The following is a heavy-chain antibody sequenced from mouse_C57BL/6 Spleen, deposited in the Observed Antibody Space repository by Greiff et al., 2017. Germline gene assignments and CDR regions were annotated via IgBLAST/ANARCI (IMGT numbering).Heavy chain of an antibody. J-gene: IGHJ4*01. V-gene: IGHV5-17*01. CDR1: GFTFSDYG. D-gene: IGHD1-1*01. CDR3: AGCGSSCYYAMDY. CDR2: ISSGSSTI. Sequence: EVQRVESGGGLVKPGGSLKLSCAASGFTFSDYGMHWVRQAPEKGLEWVAYISSGSSTIYYADTVKGRFTISRDNAKNTLFLQMTSLRSEDTAMCYCAGCGSSCYYAMDYWGQGTSVTVSS.